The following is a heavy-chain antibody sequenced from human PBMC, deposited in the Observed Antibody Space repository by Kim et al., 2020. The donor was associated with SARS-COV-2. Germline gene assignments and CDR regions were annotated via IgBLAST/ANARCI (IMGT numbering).Heavy chain of an antibody. CDR3: VRGYDGGQFDF. J-gene: IGHJ4*01. CDR1: GFTFDNYG. CDR2: INRSGDDT. Sequence: GGSLRLSCAASGFTFDNYGMSWVRQAPEKGVEWVSAINRSGDDTGYGDSVKGRFRISRDNGKNSLYLQMNSLRAEDTALYYCVRGYDGGQFDFW. D-gene: IGHD1-20*01. V-gene: IGHV3-20*04.